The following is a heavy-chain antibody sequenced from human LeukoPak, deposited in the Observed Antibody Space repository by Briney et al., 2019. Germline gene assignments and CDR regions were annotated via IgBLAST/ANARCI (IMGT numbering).Heavy chain of an antibody. J-gene: IGHJ6*02. CDR2: IYSGGST. D-gene: IGHD2-2*01. V-gene: IGHV3-66*01. CDR1: GFTVSSNY. CDR3: ARVHSLGYCSSTSCYGYYYGMDV. Sequence: GGSLRLSCAASGFTVSSNYMSWVRQAPGKALEWVSVIYSGGSTYYADSAKGRFTISRDNSKNTLYLQMNSLRAEDTAVYYCARVHSLGYCSSTSCYGYYYGMDVWGQGTTVTVSS.